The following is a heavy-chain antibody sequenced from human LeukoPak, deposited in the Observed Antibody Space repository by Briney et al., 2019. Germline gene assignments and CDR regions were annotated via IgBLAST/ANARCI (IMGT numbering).Heavy chain of an antibody. CDR3: ARGYCSSTSCYPDY. V-gene: IGHV4-39*07. CDR2: IYYSGST. D-gene: IGHD2-2*01. Sequence: PSETLSLTCTVSGGSISSSSYYWGWIRQPPGKGLEWLGSIYYSGSTYYNPSLKSRVTISVDTSKNQFSLKLSSVTAADTAVCYCARGYCSSTSCYPDYWGQGTLVTVSS. J-gene: IGHJ4*02. CDR1: GGSISSSSYY.